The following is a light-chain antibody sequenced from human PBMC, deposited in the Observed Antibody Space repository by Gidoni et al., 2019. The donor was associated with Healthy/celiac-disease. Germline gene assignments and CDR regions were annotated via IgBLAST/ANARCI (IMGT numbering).Light chain of an antibody. Sequence: DIQMTQSPSSLSASVGDRVTITCRASQSISNYLNRYQQKPGKAPNLLIYAASSLQSGVPSRFSGSGSGTDFTLTISSLQPEDFATYYCQQSYSTPPWTFGQGTKVEIK. CDR1: QSISNY. V-gene: IGKV1-39*01. CDR2: AAS. J-gene: IGKJ1*01. CDR3: QQSYSTPPWT.